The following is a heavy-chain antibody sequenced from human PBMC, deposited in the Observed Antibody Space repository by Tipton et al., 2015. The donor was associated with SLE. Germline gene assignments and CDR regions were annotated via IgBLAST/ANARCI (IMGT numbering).Heavy chain of an antibody. CDR2: INPNSGGT. D-gene: IGHD5-18*01. CDR3: ARPSGYTAMAPYYYYFDY. J-gene: IGHJ4*02. CDR1: GYTFTGYY. Sequence: QVQLVQSGAEVKKPGASVKVSCKASGYTFTGYYMHWVRQAPGQGLEWMGWINPNSGGTNYAQKFQGRVTMTRDTSISTAYMELSRLRSDDTAVYYCARPSGYTAMAPYYYYFDYWGQGTLVTVSS. V-gene: IGHV1-2*02.